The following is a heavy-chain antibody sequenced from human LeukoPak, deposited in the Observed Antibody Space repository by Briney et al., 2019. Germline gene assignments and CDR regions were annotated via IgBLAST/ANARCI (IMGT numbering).Heavy chain of an antibody. V-gene: IGHV4-4*07. Sequence: PSETPSLTCTVSGGSISSYYWSWIRQPAGKGLEWIGRIYTSGSTNYNPSLKSRVTMSVDTSKNQFSLKLSSVTAADTAVYYCARTSRSGYDQSAFFDYWGQGTLVTVSS. CDR1: GGSISSYY. CDR2: IYTSGST. J-gene: IGHJ4*02. CDR3: ARTSRSGYDQSAFFDY. D-gene: IGHD5-12*01.